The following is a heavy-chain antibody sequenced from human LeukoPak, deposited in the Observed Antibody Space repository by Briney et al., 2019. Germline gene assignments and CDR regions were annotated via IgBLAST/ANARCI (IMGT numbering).Heavy chain of an antibody. D-gene: IGHD6-13*01. CDR2: IYYRGYT. CDR1: GGSISSYY. J-gene: IGHJ6*02. CDR3: ARATIEDTWYVGSTDV. Sequence: SETLSLTCNVSGGSISSYYWSWIRQPPGKGLEWIGYIYYRGYTKYNPSLKSRVAMSVDTSKNQFSLKLNSVTAAATAVYYCARATIEDTWYVGSTDVWGQGTTVTVSS. V-gene: IGHV4-59*08.